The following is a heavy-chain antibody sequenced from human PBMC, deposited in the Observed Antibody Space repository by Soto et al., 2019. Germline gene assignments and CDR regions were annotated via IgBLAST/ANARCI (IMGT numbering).Heavy chain of an antibody. CDR3: ARDIRVFSSGGWFDP. CDR2: IYYSGST. D-gene: IGHD3-3*02. Sequence: SETLSPTCTVSGGSISSGGYYWSWIRQHPGKGLEWIGYIYYSGSTYYNPSLKSRVTISVDTSKNQFSLKLSSVTAADTAVYYCARDIRVFSSGGWFDPWGQGTLVTVSS. CDR1: GGSISSGGYY. J-gene: IGHJ5*02. V-gene: IGHV4-31*03.